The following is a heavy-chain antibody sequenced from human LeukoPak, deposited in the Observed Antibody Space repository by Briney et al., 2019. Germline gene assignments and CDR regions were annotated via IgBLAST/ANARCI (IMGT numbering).Heavy chain of an antibody. V-gene: IGHV3-66*01. D-gene: IGHD3-10*01. Sequence: GGSLRLSCAASGFTVSSNYMSWVRQAPGKGLEWVSVIYSGGSTYYADSVKGRFTISRDNSKNTLYLQMNSLRAEDTAVYYCARGIPSYGSGSYYIPFYLDYWGQGTLVTVSS. CDR2: IYSGGST. CDR1: GFTVSSNY. J-gene: IGHJ4*02. CDR3: ARGIPSYGSGSYYIPFYLDY.